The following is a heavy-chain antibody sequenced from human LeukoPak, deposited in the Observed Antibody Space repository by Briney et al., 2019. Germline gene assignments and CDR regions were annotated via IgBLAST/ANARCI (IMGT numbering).Heavy chain of an antibody. J-gene: IGHJ4*02. CDR1: GATFTSYA. CDR3: ARGPYCSSTSCYGVMDY. D-gene: IGHD2-2*01. CDR2: IIPIFGTA. V-gene: IGHV1-69*05. Sequence: SVKVSCKASGATFTSYAISWVRQAPGQGLEWLGGIIPIFGTANYAQKFQGRVTITTDESTSTAYMELSSLRSEDTAVYYCARGPYCSSTSCYGVMDYWGQGTLVTVSS.